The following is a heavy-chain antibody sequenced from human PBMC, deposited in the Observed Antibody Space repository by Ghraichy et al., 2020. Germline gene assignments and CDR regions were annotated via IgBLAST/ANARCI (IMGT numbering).Heavy chain of an antibody. J-gene: IGHJ4*02. D-gene: IGHD2-2*01. V-gene: IGHV3-49*03. Sequence: GGSLRLSCTASGFTFGDYAMSWFRQAPGKGLEWVGFIRSKAYGGTTEYAASVKGRFTISRDDSKSIAYLQMNSLKTEDTAVYYCTQGYCSSTSCYSLYGYGGEGTLVTVCS. CDR2: IRSKAYGGTT. CDR1: GFTFGDYA. CDR3: TQGYCSSTSCYSLYGY.